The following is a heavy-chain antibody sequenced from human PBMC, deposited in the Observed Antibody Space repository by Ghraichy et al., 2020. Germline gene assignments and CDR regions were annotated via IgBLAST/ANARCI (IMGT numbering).Heavy chain of an antibody. Sequence: GSLRLSCAASGFTFSSYSMNWVRQAPGKGLEWVSSISSSSYIYYADSVKGRFTISRDNAKNSPYLQMNSLRAEDTAVYYCARGGSSGYFDYWGQGTLVTVSS. D-gene: IGHD3-22*01. CDR3: ARGGSSGYFDY. CDR1: GFTFSSYS. CDR2: ISSSSYI. J-gene: IGHJ4*02. V-gene: IGHV3-21*01.